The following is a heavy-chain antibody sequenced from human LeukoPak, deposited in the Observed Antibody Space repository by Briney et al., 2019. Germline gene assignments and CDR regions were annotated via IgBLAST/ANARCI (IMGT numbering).Heavy chain of an antibody. CDR2: ITSKPYGETS. J-gene: IGHJ4*02. CDR3: VRHDGMVLPV. CDR1: GFTFGDHS. D-gene: IGHD3-3*01. Sequence: GGFLRLSRTGSGFTFGDHSMSWVRQAPGKGLEWIGFITSKPYGETSHYAASVSGRFTFSRDDSKSIAYLQMNSLKTEDTAVYYCVRHDGMVLPVWGQGTLVTVSS. V-gene: IGHV3-49*04.